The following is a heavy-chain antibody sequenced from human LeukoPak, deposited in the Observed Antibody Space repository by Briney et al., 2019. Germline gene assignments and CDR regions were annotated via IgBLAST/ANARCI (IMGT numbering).Heavy chain of an antibody. D-gene: IGHD5-12*01. J-gene: IGHJ6*04. CDR1: GFTFSSYE. Sequence: GGSLRLSCAASGFTFSSYEMNWVRQAPGKGLEWSSYISTSGSTIYYADSVKGRFTISRDNAKNSLYLQMNSLRAEDTAVYYCARDNVVATIGGDYYYGMDVWGKGTTVTVSS. V-gene: IGHV3-48*03. CDR3: ARDNVVATIGGDYYYGMDV. CDR2: ISTSGSTI.